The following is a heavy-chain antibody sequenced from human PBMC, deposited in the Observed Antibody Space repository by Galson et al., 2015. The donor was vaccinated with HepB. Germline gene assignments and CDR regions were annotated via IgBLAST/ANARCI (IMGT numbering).Heavy chain of an antibody. V-gene: IGHV1-2*04. Sequence: SVKVSCKASGYTFTGYYMHWVRQAPGQGLEWMGWINPNSGGTNYAQKFQGWVTMTRDTSISTAYMELSRLRSDDTAVYYCARSIAARPYWFDPWGQGTLVTVSS. CDR3: ARSIAARPYWFDP. D-gene: IGHD6-6*01. J-gene: IGHJ5*02. CDR1: GYTFTGYY. CDR2: INPNSGGT.